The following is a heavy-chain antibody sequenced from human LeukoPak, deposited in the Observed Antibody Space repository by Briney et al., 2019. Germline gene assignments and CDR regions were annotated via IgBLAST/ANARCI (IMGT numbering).Heavy chain of an antibody. D-gene: IGHD4-17*01. J-gene: IGHJ4*02. CDR3: ARDPTTVTTSV. CDR2: ISSSSSTI. Sequence: GGSLRLSCAASGFTFSSYSMNWVRQAPGKGLEWVSYISSSSSTIYYADSVKGRFTISRDNAKNSLYLQMNSLRAEDTAVYYCARDPTTVTTSVWGQGTLVTVSS. V-gene: IGHV3-48*04. CDR1: GFTFSSYS.